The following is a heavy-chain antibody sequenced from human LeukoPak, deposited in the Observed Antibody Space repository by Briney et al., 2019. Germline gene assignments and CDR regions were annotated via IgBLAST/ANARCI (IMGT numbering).Heavy chain of an antibody. CDR2: ISSSSSFT. V-gene: IGHV3-21*01. D-gene: IGHD3-22*01. Sequence: GGSLRLSCAASGFTFSTSSMNWVRQTPGKGLEWVSSISSSSSFTYYADSLKGRFTISRDNAKYSLYLLMDSLRVEDTAVYYCARDDSSGYYFDDWGQGALVTVSS. CDR1: GFTFSTSS. CDR3: ARDDSSGYYFDD. J-gene: IGHJ4*02.